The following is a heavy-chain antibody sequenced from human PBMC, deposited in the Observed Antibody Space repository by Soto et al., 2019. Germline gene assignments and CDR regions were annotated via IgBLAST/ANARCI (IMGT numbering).Heavy chain of an antibody. Sequence: QITLKESGPPLVKPTQPLTLTCTFSGFSLSTSGVGVGWIRQPPGKALEWLALIYWDDDKRYSPSLKSRLTMRKDTSNNQVVLTKTNMDTVDKAAYCCAHSPPGYSDRGDFDNYRMVVWGQGTTVTVSS. CDR2: IYWDDDK. CDR3: AHSPPGYSDRGDFDNYRMVV. J-gene: IGHJ6*02. D-gene: IGHD3-9*01. V-gene: IGHV2-5*02. CDR1: GFSLSTSGVG.